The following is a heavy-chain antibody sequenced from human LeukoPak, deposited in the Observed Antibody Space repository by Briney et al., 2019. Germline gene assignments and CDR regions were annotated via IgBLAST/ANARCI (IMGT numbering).Heavy chain of an antibody. CDR2: VSSGFHA. D-gene: IGHD5-18*01. Sequence: GGSLRLSCTASGFTLGSHDMHWVRQIPGQGLEWVAAVSSGFHAFFADSVQGRFTVSREDARNSLHLQMNSLRAGDTAVYYCVREARGYHYTYFDYWGQGTLVTVSS. J-gene: IGHJ4*02. V-gene: IGHV3-13*01. CDR1: GFTLGSHD. CDR3: VREARGYHYTYFDY.